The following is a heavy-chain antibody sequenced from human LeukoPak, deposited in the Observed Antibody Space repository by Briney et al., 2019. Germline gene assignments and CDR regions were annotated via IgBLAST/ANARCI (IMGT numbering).Heavy chain of an antibody. Sequence: GESLQISCKGSGYTFTTYWISWVRQMPGKGLEWMGIIYPGDSDTRNRPPFQGQVTISVDKSISTAYLQWSSLKASDTAMYYCARTRVADTSGAFDIWGQGTMVTVSS. D-gene: IGHD6-19*01. V-gene: IGHV5-51*01. CDR2: IYPGDSDT. CDR3: ARTRVADTSGAFDI. CDR1: GYTFTTYW. J-gene: IGHJ3*02.